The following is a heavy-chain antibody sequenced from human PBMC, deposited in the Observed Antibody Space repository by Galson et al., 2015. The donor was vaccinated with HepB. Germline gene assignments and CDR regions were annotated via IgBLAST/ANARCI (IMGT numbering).Heavy chain of an antibody. CDR3: ARGMFSFDR. Sequence: ETLSLTCTVSGVSITSGQYYWAWVRQSPGQGLEWFGSIYHTGNTNYNSSLKSRLTMSLVKSTSQFSLKLSSVTAADTAVYYCARGMFSFDRWGQGTLVTVSS. V-gene: IGHV4-39*07. CDR2: IYHTGNT. J-gene: IGHJ4*02. CDR1: GVSITSGQYY. D-gene: IGHD3-10*02.